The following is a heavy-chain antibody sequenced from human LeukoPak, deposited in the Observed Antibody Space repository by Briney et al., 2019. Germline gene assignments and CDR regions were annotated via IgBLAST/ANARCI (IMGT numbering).Heavy chain of an antibody. V-gene: IGHV3-9*01. J-gene: IGHJ4*02. D-gene: IGHD5-18*01. CDR3: ASGYRYGNY. CDR2: ISWNSGSI. Sequence: GGSLRLSCAASGFTFDDYAMHWVRQAPGKGLEWVSGISWNSGSIGYADSVKGRFTISRDNSKNTLYLQMNSLRAEDTAMYYCASGYRYGNYWGQGTLVTVS. CDR1: GFTFDDYA.